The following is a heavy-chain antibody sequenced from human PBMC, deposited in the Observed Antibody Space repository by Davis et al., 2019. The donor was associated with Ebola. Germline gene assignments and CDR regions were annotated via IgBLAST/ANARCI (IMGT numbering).Heavy chain of an antibody. CDR2: IKQDGSEK. CDR1: AFTFGTYG. J-gene: IGHJ4*02. Sequence: GGSLRLSCAASAFTFGTYGMHWVRQAPGKGLEWVANIKQDGSEKYYVDSVKGRFTISRDNAKNSLYLQMNSLRAEDTAVYYCVGSGFDYWGQGTLVTVSS. D-gene: IGHD6-19*01. CDR3: VGSGFDY. V-gene: IGHV3-7*01.